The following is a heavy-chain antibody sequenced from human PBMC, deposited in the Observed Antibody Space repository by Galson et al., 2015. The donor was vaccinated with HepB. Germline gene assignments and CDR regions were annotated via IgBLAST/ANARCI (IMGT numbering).Heavy chain of an antibody. Sequence: SVKVSCKASGHSFSNYAINWVRQAPGQGLEWMGWMNTNTGNPTYAQGFTGQFVFSLDTSVSTAYLQITSLKTEDTAVYYCARGGWYCSNNNCYKIDYWGQGTLVTVSS. J-gene: IGHJ4*02. CDR2: MNTNTGNP. V-gene: IGHV7-4-1*02. CDR3: ARGGWYCSNNNCYKIDY. CDR1: GHSFSNYA. D-gene: IGHD2-2*01.